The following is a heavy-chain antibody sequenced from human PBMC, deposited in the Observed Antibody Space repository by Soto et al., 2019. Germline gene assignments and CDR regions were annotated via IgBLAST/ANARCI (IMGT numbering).Heavy chain of an antibody. Sequence: QVQLQQWGAGLLKPSETLSLTCAVYGGSLSGYYWSWIRQPPGKGLEWIGEINHSGSTNYNPSLKSRVTISVDTSKNQFSLKLSSVTAADTAVYYCTRGYSYGYFDYWGQGTLVTVSS. D-gene: IGHD5-18*01. CDR1: GGSLSGYY. J-gene: IGHJ4*02. V-gene: IGHV4-34*01. CDR3: TRGYSYGYFDY. CDR2: INHSGST.